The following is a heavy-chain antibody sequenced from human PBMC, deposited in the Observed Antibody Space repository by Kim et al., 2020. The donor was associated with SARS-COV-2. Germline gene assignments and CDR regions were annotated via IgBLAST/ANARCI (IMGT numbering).Heavy chain of an antibody. CDR1: GGSISSYY. D-gene: IGHD6-13*01. J-gene: IGHJ6*02. CDR2: IYYSGST. Sequence: SETLSLTCTVSGGSISSYYWSWIRQPPGKGLEWIGYIYYSGSTNYNPSLKSRVTISVDTSKNQFSLKLSSVTAADTAVYYCARGLDGGAAAYPPWGRSTKKGHLYYYYGMDVGGQGTTVTVSS. CDR3: ARGLDGGAAAYPPWGRSTKKGHLYYYYGMDV. V-gene: IGHV4-59*01.